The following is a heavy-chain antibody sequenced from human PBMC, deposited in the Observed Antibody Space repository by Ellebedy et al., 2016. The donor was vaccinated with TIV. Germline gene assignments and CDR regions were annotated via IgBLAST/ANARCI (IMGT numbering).Heavy chain of an antibody. CDR3: AREGDTAMINGMDV. J-gene: IGHJ6*02. CDR2: ISSSGSTI. Sequence: GESLKISCAASGFTFSDYYMSWIRQAPGKGLEWVSYISSSGSTIYYADSVKGRFTISRANAKNSLYLQMNSLRAEDTAVYYCAREGDTAMINGMDVWGQGTTVTVSS. V-gene: IGHV3-11*01. D-gene: IGHD5-18*01. CDR1: GFTFSDYY.